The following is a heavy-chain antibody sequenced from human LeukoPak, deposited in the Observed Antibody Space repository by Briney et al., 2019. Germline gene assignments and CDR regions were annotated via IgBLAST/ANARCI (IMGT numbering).Heavy chain of an antibody. CDR1: GYTFTSYG. Sequence: GASVTVSCKASGYTFTSYGISWVRQAPGQGLEWMGWISAYNGNTNYAQKLQGRVTMTTDTSTSTAYMELRGLRSDDTAGYYCARANPYYYGSGSYIVPDYWGQGTLVTVSS. D-gene: IGHD3-10*01. V-gene: IGHV1-18*01. CDR2: ISAYNGNT. CDR3: ARANPYYYGSGSYIVPDY. J-gene: IGHJ4*02.